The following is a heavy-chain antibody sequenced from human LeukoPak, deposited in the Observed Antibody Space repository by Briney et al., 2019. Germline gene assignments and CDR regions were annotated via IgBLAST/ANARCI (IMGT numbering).Heavy chain of an antibody. J-gene: IGHJ4*02. D-gene: IGHD2-15*01. CDR1: GYSFTNYW. CDR2: IYPGDSDT. Sequence: GESLKISCKASGYSFTNYWIGWVRQMPGKGLEWMGRIYPGDSDTRYSPSFQGRVTISADKSISTAYLQWSSLKASDTAMYYCARLDIDCSGGSCYVGYFDYWGQGTLVTVSS. V-gene: IGHV5-51*01. CDR3: ARLDIDCSGGSCYVGYFDY.